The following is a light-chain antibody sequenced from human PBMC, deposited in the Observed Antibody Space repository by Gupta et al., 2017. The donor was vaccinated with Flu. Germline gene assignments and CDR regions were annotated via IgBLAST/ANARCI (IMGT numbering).Light chain of an antibody. J-gene: IGKJ3*01. CDR2: AGS. CDR1: QTINNY. V-gene: IGKV1-39*01. Sequence: DIQLTQFPSSLSASVGDRVTITCRASQTINNYLHWYHQKPGRAPNLLTYAGSTVIRAMLSRINASTAVTHITFSMRCRHLAHSAIHSCHQRATAPNTFGSGTKVENK. CDR3: HQRATAPNT.